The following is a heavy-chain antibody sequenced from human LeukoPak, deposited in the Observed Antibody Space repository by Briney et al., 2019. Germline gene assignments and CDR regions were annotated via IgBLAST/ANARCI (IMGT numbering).Heavy chain of an antibody. V-gene: IGHV3-48*03. D-gene: IGHD4-17*01. Sequence: PGGSLRLSCAASGFTSSSYEMNWVRQAPGKGLEWVSYISSSGSTIYYADSVKGRFTISRDNAKNSLYLQMNSLRAEDTAVYYCARSDGDIDLDYWGQGTLVTVSS. CDR2: ISSSGSTI. J-gene: IGHJ4*02. CDR3: ARSDGDIDLDY. CDR1: GFTSSSYE.